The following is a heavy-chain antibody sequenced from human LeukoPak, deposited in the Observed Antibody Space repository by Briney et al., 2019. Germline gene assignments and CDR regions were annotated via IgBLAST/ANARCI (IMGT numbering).Heavy chain of an antibody. CDR3: ARVGVVESSGYHDYYFDF. J-gene: IGHJ4*02. V-gene: IGHV4-4*07. CDR1: GGAMTNYY. Sequence: SETLSLTCTVSGGAMTNYYWSWIRQPAGKELEWIGRIYSSGSTNYNPSLKSRVTMSVDTSKNQFSLNLTSVTVADMAVYFCARVGVVESSGYHDYYFDFWGQGSLVTVSS. D-gene: IGHD3-22*01. CDR2: IYSSGST.